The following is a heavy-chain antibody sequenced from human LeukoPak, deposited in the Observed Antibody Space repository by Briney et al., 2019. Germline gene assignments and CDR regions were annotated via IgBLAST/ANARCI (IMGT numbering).Heavy chain of an antibody. CDR3: AKVAVAGESAGGDGMDV. J-gene: IGHJ6*02. D-gene: IGHD6-19*01. CDR2: ISYDGSNK. Sequence: PGGSLRLSCAASGFTFSSYGMHWVRQAPGKGLEWVAGISYDGSNKYYVDSVKARFTIFRDNSKNRLYLQMNSLRAEDTAVYYCAKVAVAGESAGGDGMDVWGQGTAVTVSS. CDR1: GFTFSSYG. V-gene: IGHV3-30*18.